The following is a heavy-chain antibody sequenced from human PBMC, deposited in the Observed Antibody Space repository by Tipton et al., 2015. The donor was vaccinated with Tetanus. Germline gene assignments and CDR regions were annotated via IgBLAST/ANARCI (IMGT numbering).Heavy chain of an antibody. V-gene: IGHV4-4*07. CDR1: GVSISGYY. CDR3: ARGGTMVHGVILQDHFYY. CDR2: VDRSGTT. Sequence: TLSLTCTVSGVSISGYYWSWIRQPAGKGLEWIGRVDRSGTTTYNPSLKGRVTMSLDTSKNQFSLKLSSVTAADTAVYFCARGGTMVHGVILQDHFYYWGQGTLVTVSS. D-gene: IGHD3-10*01. J-gene: IGHJ4*02.